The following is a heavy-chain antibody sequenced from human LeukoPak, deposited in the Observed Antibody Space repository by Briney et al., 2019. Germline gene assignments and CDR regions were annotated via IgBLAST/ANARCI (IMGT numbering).Heavy chain of an antibody. CDR2: INPSGGSR. CDR3: ARGDVYSSGWYGLGY. V-gene: IGHV1-46*01. J-gene: IGHJ4*02. Sequence: AGSVTVSCMASVYTFTSYYMHWVRQAPGQGLEGMGIINPSGGSRSYAEKFQGRVTMTRDTSTSTVYMELSSLRSEDTAVYYCARGDVYSSGWYGLGYWGQGTLVTVSS. D-gene: IGHD6-19*01. CDR1: VYTFTSYY.